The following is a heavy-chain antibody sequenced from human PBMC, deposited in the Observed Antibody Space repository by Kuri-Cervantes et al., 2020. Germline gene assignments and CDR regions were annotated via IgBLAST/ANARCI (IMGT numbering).Heavy chain of an antibody. CDR3: ASPALGSGRIDAFDI. D-gene: IGHD3-10*01. Sequence: SETLSLTCTVSGGSISSSSYYWGWIRQPPGKGLEWIGSIYYSGSTYYNPSLKSRVTISVDTSKNQFSLKLSSATAADTAVYYCASPALGSGRIDAFDIWGQGTMVTVSS. CDR1: GGSISSSSYY. V-gene: IGHV4-39*01. J-gene: IGHJ3*02. CDR2: IYYSGST.